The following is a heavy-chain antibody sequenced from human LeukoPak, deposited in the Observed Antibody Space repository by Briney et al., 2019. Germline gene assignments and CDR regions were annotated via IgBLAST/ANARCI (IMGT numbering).Heavy chain of an antibody. Sequence: SETLSLTCTVSGGSISSYYWSWIRQPPGKGLEWIGYIYYSGSTNYNPSLKSRVTISVDTSKNQFSLKLSSVTAADTAVYYCARGSFWFGELPNFYYYYGMDVWGQGTTVTVSS. CDR2: IYYSGST. J-gene: IGHJ6*02. CDR1: GGSISSYY. V-gene: IGHV4-59*01. CDR3: ARGSFWFGELPNFYYYYGMDV. D-gene: IGHD3-10*01.